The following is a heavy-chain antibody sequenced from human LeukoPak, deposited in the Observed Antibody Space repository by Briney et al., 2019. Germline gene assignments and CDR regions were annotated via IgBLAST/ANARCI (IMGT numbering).Heavy chain of an antibody. D-gene: IGHD6-13*01. Sequence: PSETLSLTCTVSGGSISSYYWSWIRQPPGKGLEWIGYIYYSGSTNYNPSLKSRVTISVDTSKNQFSLKLSSVTAADTAVYYCARGLTTSSWYFDSWGQGTLVTVSS. J-gene: IGHJ4*02. V-gene: IGHV4-59*01. CDR3: ARGLTTSSWYFDS. CDR1: GGSISSYY. CDR2: IYYSGST.